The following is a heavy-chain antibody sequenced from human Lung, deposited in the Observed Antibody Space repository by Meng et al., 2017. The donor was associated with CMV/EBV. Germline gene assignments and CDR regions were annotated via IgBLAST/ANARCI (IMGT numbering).Heavy chain of an antibody. V-gene: IGHV3-43D*03. J-gene: IGHJ6*02. CDR2: ISWDGGST. CDR1: GFTCDDSA. Sequence: SCAASGFTCDDSAMHWVRQAPGRGLGWVSLISWDGGSTYYADSVKGRFTISRDNNKNSLYMQMNSLRAEDTALYYCAKDIDLPVDGTIPSPIDYSYGMDVWXQGTXVTVSS. D-gene: IGHD6-19*01. CDR3: AKDIDLPVDGTIPSPIDYSYGMDV.